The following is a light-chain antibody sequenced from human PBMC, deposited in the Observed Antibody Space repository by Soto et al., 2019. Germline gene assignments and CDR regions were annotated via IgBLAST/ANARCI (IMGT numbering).Light chain of an antibody. CDR2: EVS. Sequence: QSALTQPASVSGSPGQSITISCTGTSCDVGGYKYVSWHQLHPGKAPKLIIYEVSNRPSGVSNRFSGSKSGNTASLTISGLQAEDEADYYCSSYSRSTAYVFGTGTKLTVL. V-gene: IGLV2-14*01. J-gene: IGLJ1*01. CDR3: SSYSRSTAYV. CDR1: SCDVGGYKY.